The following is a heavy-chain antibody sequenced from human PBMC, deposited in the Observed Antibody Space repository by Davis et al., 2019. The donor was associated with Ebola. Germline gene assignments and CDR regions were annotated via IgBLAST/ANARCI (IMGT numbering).Heavy chain of an antibody. D-gene: IGHD3-3*01. CDR1: GFRFSSYA. Sequence: PGGSLRLSCAASGFRFSSYAMSWVRQAPGKGLEWVSRISGSEGYTYYTDSVKGRFTISRDNSEKTLHLQMNSLRAEDTAVYYCAKDPFGSGQYTDALDIWGQGTVVTVSS. J-gene: IGHJ3*02. CDR2: ISGSEGYT. V-gene: IGHV3-23*01. CDR3: AKDPFGSGQYTDALDI.